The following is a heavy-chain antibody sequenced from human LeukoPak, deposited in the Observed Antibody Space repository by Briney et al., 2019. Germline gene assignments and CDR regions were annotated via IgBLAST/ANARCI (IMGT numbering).Heavy chain of an antibody. Sequence: GGSLRLSCAASGFTFSSYWMSWVRQAPGKGLEWVANIKQDGGERYYVDSVKGRFTISRDNAKNSLYLQMNSLRAEDTAVYYCARDGYSSSWYTIGFYWGQGTLVIVSS. CDR2: IKQDGGER. J-gene: IGHJ4*02. CDR1: GFTFSSYW. CDR3: ARDGYSSSWYTIGFY. D-gene: IGHD6-13*01. V-gene: IGHV3-7*01.